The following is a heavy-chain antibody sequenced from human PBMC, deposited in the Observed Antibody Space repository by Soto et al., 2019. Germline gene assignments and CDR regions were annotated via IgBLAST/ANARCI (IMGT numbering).Heavy chain of an antibody. CDR1: GGSISSSSYY. D-gene: IGHD3-3*01. V-gene: IGHV4-39*01. J-gene: IGHJ6*03. CDR3: ARHTGDFWSGYYYYMDV. Sequence: SETLSLTCTVSGGSISSSSYYWGWIHQPPGKGLEWIGSIYYSGSTSYNPSLKSRVTISVDTSKNQFSLKLSSVTAADTAVYYCARHTGDFWSGYYYYMDVWGKGTTVTVSS. CDR2: IYYSGST.